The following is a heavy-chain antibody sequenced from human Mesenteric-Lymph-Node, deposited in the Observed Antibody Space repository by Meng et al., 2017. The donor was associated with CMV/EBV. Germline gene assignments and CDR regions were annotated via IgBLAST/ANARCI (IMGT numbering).Heavy chain of an antibody. J-gene: IGHJ4*02. CDR3: ARGGYYGSGNYVNYFDY. Sequence: GESLKISCAASGFTFSSYWMSWVRQAPGKGLEWVANIKQDGSEKYYVDSVKGRFTISRDNAKNSLYLQMNSLRAEDTAFYYCARGGYYGSGNYVNYFDYWGQGTLVTVSS. CDR2: IKQDGSEK. V-gene: IGHV3-7*03. D-gene: IGHD3-10*01. CDR1: GFTFSSYW.